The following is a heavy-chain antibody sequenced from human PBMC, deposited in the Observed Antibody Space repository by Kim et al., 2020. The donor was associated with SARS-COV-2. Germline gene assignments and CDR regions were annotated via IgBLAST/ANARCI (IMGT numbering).Heavy chain of an antibody. J-gene: IGHJ4*02. V-gene: IGHV3-73*01. CDR3: TTSPDDGNSPVDY. D-gene: IGHD4-17*01. Sequence: GGSLRLSCAASGFTFSGSTIHWVRQASGKGLEWVGLIKPNPYNYATVYAASVKGRFTISRADSKNTVFLQMNGLRTEDTAVYYCTTSPDDGNSPVDYWGQGTLVTVSS. CDR1: GFTFSGST. CDR2: IKPNPYNYAT.